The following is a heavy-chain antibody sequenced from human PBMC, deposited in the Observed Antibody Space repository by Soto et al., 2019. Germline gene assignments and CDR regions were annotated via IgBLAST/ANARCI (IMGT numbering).Heavy chain of an antibody. J-gene: IGHJ4*02. V-gene: IGHV3-30*18. CDR3: VKDRGLSLVGPTGYFDS. CDR2: MSYDGSKK. Sequence: VESGGGVVQPGRSLRLSCAASGFTFRSAAMHWVRQAPGKGLEWVAIMSYDGSKKYYGDSVQGRFTISRDNSKNTLFLQMNDLRPEDTAMYYCVKDRGLSLVGPTGYFDSWGQGTLVTVSS. CDR1: GFTFRSAA. D-gene: IGHD2-15*01.